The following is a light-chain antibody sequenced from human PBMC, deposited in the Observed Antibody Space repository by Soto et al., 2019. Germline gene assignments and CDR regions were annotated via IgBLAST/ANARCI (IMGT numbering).Light chain of an antibody. CDR3: GTWDSSLSGDSYV. J-gene: IGLJ1*01. CDR1: SSNIGNNY. V-gene: IGLV1-51*02. Sequence: QSVLTQPPSVSAAPGQKVTSCCSGGSSNIGNNYVSRYQHLPGTAPKLLMYENNKRPSGIPDRFSGSKSGTSAALGITGLQTGDEADYYCGTWDSSLSGDSYVFGTGTKVTVL. CDR2: ENN.